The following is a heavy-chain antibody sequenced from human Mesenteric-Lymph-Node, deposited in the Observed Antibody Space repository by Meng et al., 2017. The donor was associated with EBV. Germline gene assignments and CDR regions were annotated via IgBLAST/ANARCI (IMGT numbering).Heavy chain of an antibody. Sequence: GQLGGGGPGLVKPSHAPSPPRAVSGGSISGSPYYWSWIRQSPGKGLEWIGYSSGNTYYNPSLKSRVSISLDTSKNQFFLKLTSVTAADTAVYYCARGNYNFGQNFDYWGQGTLVTVSS. CDR3: ARGNYNFGQNFDY. CDR1: GGSISGSPYY. V-gene: IGHV4-30-4*01. D-gene: IGHD1-1*01. CDR2: SSGNT. J-gene: IGHJ4*02.